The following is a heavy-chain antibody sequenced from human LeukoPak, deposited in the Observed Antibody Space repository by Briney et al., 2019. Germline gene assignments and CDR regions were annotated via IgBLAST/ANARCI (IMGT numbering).Heavy chain of an antibody. CDR3: ARDPPIAAAGTSGY. Sequence: GGSLRLSCAAPGFTVSSNYMSWVREAPGKGLGWGSVIYSGGSTYYADSVKGRFTISRDNSKNTLYHQMNSLRAEDTAVYYCARDPPIAAAGTSGYWGQGTLVTVSS. V-gene: IGHV3-66*01. CDR1: GFTVSSNY. D-gene: IGHD6-13*01. CDR2: IYSGGST. J-gene: IGHJ4*02.